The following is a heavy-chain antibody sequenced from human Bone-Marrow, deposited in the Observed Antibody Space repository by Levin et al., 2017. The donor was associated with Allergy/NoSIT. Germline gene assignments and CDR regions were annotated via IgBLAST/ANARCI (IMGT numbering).Heavy chain of an antibody. CDR3: ARGPPIFGVVVPRYNYYYGMDG. Sequence: GESLKISCKASGYTFTSYDINWVRQATGQGLEWMGWMNPNSGNTGYAQKFQGRVTMTRNTSISTAYMELSSLRSEDTAVYYCARGPPIFGVVVPRYNYYYGMDGWGQGTTVTVSS. CDR1: GYTFTSYD. CDR2: MNPNSGNT. V-gene: IGHV1-8*01. D-gene: IGHD3-3*01. J-gene: IGHJ6*02.